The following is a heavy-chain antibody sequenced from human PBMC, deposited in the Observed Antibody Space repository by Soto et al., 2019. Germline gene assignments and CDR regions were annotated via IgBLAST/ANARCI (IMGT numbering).Heavy chain of an antibody. D-gene: IGHD6-6*01. CDR1: GFSFNTYG. V-gene: IGHV3-30*18. Sequence: QVQLLESGGGVVQPGRSLRLSCAASGFSFNTYGMHWVCQAPGKGLEWVAVISYNGDKTFYADSVKGRFTISRDNSQSTLYLQMNSLRPEDTAVYYCAKDRIRGTSYFDYWGQGTLVTVSS. CDR2: ISYNGDKT. CDR3: AKDRIRGTSYFDY. J-gene: IGHJ4*02.